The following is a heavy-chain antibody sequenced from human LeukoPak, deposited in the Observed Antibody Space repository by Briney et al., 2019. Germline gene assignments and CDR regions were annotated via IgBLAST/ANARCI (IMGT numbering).Heavy chain of an antibody. Sequence: SETLSLTCTVPGGSINGYQWSWIRQPAGKGLEWIGRIYTSGSTNYNPSLKTRVTMSVDTSKNQFSLKLSSVTAADTAMYYCARGYDDRSGHSPFDALDIWGQGTMVTVSS. CDR3: ARGYDDRSGHSPFDALDI. D-gene: IGHD3-22*01. CDR1: GGSINGYQ. V-gene: IGHV4-4*07. J-gene: IGHJ3*02. CDR2: IYTSGST.